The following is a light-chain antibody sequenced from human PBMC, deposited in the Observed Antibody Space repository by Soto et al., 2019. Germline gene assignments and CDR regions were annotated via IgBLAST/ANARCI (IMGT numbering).Light chain of an antibody. J-gene: IGLJ1*01. CDR3: FSHRGGDSHV. CDR2: GVT. V-gene: IGLV2-14*01. Sequence: QSALTQPASVSGSPGQSITISCTGTSSDVGGYNYVSWYQQYPGKAPKLMIYGVTNRPSGVSNRVSGSKTGNTASLSISGLQAEDEAYYYCFSHRGGDSHVFGTGTKLTVL. CDR1: SSDVGGYNY.